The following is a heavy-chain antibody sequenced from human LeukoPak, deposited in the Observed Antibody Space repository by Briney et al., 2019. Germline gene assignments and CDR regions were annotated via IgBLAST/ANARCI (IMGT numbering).Heavy chain of an antibody. Sequence: GGSLRLSCVASGSMFSSYGMHWVRQAPGKGLEGVAVIHDDGTNEYYADSVKGRFTISRDNFKNTLYLQMNSLRAQDTAVYYCAKGAWLSFDYWGQGTLVTVSS. D-gene: IGHD3-9*01. CDR1: GSMFSSYG. J-gene: IGHJ4*02. CDR3: AKGAWLSFDY. V-gene: IGHV3-30*02. CDR2: IHDDGTNE.